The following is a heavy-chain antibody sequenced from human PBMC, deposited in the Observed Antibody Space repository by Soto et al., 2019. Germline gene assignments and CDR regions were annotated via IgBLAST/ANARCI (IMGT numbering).Heavy chain of an antibody. Sequence: SETLSLTCTVSGGSISNYYWSWIRQPPGNGLEWIGYVYSSGSTHYNPSLQSRVTISADTSKNQVSLKVNSVTAADTAVYYCARDHPHSYGVYYFDYWGQGTPVTVS. J-gene: IGHJ4*02. CDR3: ARDHPHSYGVYYFDY. CDR1: GGSISNYY. D-gene: IGHD5-18*01. V-gene: IGHV4-59*01. CDR2: VYSSGST.